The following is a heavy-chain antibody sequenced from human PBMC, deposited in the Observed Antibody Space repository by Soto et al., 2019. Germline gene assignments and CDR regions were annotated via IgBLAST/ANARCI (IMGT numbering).Heavy chain of an antibody. CDR3: ARHGGGLIVVVPAATNYYYYGMDV. V-gene: IGHV5-51*01. CDR2: IYTGDSDT. J-gene: IGHJ6*02. D-gene: IGHD2-2*01. Sequence: PGESLKISCKGSGYSFNSYWNGWVRQMPGQGLEWMGIIYTGDSDTRYSPSFQGQVTISADKSISTAYLQWSSLKASDTAMYYCARHGGGLIVVVPAATNYYYYGMDVWGQGTTVTVSS. CDR1: GYSFNSYW.